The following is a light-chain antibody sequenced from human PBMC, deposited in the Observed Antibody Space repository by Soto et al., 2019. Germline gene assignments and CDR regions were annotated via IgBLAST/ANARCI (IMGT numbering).Light chain of an antibody. V-gene: IGLV2-14*03. CDR1: SSDIGGYKY. CDR2: DVI. CDR3: FSYTSSTMYV. J-gene: IGLJ1*01. Sequence: QSALTQPASVSGSPGQSITISCTGSSSDIGGYKYVSWYQHHPGKAPQFIIFDVINRPSGVSNRFSGSKSGNTASLTIFGLQAEDEADYYCFSYTSSTMYVFGTGTKLTVL.